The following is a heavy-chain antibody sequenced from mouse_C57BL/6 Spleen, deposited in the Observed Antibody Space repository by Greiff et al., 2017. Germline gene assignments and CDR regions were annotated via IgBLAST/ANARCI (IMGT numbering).Heavy chain of an antibody. CDR2: IDPSDSYT. CDR3: ARSPAWGNPSFDC. Sequence: VQLQQPGAELVRPGTSVKLSCKASGYSFTSYWMHWVKQRPGQGLEWIGVIDPSDSYTNYNQKFKGKATLTVDTSSSTAYMQLSSLTSEDSAVYYCARSPAWGNPSFDCWGTGTTLTVSS. J-gene: IGHJ2*01. V-gene: IGHV1-59*01. D-gene: IGHD2-1*01. CDR1: GYSFTSYW.